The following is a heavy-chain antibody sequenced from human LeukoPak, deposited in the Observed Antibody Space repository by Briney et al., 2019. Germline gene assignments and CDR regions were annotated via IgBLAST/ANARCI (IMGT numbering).Heavy chain of an antibody. V-gene: IGHV4-4*09. CDR1: GGSMSPYY. CDR2: TFTSGGT. CDR3: ARQPFPLREDHLDY. Sequence: SETLSLTCTVSGGSMSPYYWSWIRQTPGKGLEWIGYTFTSGGTNYNPSLKSRVTISVDTSKNQFSLKMTSVTAADTAVCYCARQPFPLREDHLDYWGQGTLVTVSS. J-gene: IGHJ4*02. D-gene: IGHD1-14*01.